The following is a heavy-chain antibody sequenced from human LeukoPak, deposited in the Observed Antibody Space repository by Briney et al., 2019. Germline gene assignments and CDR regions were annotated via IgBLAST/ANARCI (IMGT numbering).Heavy chain of an antibody. D-gene: IGHD2-2*01. CDR1: GGSVSSYY. J-gene: IGHJ3*02. CDR3: ARARYANAWYAFDI. V-gene: IGHV4-59*02. CDR2: LSHSGSS. Sequence: SETLSLTCTVPGGSVSSYYWRWIRRPPGRGLEWIAYLSHSGSSDSNPSLTTRVTTLLAPSKNQFSLKLTSVTAADTAVYYCARARYANAWYAFDIWGHGTMVTVSS.